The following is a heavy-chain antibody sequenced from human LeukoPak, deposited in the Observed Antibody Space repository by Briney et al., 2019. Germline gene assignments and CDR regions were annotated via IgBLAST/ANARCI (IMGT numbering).Heavy chain of an antibody. J-gene: IGHJ4*02. CDR2: IIPIFGTA. CDR3: ATAPHQYYYDSSGSHFDY. V-gene: IGHV1-69*13. D-gene: IGHD3-22*01. CDR1: GFTFTSFY. Sequence: GSSVKISCKASGFTFTSFYMHWVRQAPGQGLEWMGGIIPIFGTANYAQKFQGRVTITADESTSTAYMELSSLRSEDTAVYYCATAPHQYYYDSSGSHFDYWGQGTLVTVSS.